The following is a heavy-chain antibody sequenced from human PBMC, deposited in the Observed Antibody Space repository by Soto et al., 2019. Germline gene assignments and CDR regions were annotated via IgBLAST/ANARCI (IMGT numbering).Heavy chain of an antibody. CDR1: GGSFSGYY. CDR3: ARGPVDSGRGQNDY. Sequence: QVQLQQWGAGLLKPSETLSLTCAVYGGSFSGYYWSWIRQPPGKGLEWIGEINHSGSTNYNPSLKSRVTISVDPSKNQFSLKLSSVTAADTAVYYCARGPVDSGRGQNDYWGQGTLVTVSS. J-gene: IGHJ4*02. D-gene: IGHD5-12*01. V-gene: IGHV4-34*01. CDR2: INHSGST.